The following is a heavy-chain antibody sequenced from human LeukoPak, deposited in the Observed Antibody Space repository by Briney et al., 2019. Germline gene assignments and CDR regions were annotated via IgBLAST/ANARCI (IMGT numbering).Heavy chain of an antibody. V-gene: IGHV3-74*01. CDR3: ARPRIAVAIFDY. D-gene: IGHD6-19*01. CDR2: INSDGSST. J-gene: IGHJ4*02. Sequence: GGSLRLSRAASGFTFSSYWMHWVRQAPGKGLVWVSRINSDGSSTSYADSVKGRFTISRDNAKNTLYLQMNSLRAEDTAVYYCARPRIAVAIFDYWGQGTLVTVSS. CDR1: GFTFSSYW.